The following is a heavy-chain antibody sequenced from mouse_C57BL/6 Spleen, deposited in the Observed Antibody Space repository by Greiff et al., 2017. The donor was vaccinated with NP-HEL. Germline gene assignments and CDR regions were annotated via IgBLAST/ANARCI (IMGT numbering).Heavy chain of an antibody. J-gene: IGHJ1*03. CDR3: ERSGGSYWYFDV. CDR1: GYTFTSYW. D-gene: IGHD1-1*01. Sequence: QVQLQQPGAELVMPGASVKLSCKASGYTFTSYWMHWVKQRPGQGLEWIGEIDPSDSYTNYNQKFKGKSTLTVDKSSSTAYMQLSSLTSEDSAVYYCERSGGSYWYFDVWGTGTTVTVSS. V-gene: IGHV1-69*01. CDR2: IDPSDSYT.